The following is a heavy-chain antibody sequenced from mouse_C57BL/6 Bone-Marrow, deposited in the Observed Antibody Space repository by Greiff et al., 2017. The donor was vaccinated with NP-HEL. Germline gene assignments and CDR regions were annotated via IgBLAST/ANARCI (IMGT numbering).Heavy chain of an antibody. CDR3: ARAGLSYYAMDY. J-gene: IGHJ4*01. CDR2: ISYDGSN. CDR1: GYSITSGYY. V-gene: IGHV3-6*01. Sequence: DVKLQESGPGLVKPSQSLSLTCSVTGYSITSGYYWNWIRQFPGNKLEWMGYISYDGSNNYNPSLKNRISITRDTSKNQFFLKLNSVTTEDTATYYCARAGLSYYAMDYWGQGTSVTVSS. D-gene: IGHD2-2*01.